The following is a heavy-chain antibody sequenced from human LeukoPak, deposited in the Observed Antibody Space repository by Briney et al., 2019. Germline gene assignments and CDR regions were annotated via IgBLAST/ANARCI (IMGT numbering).Heavy chain of an antibody. D-gene: IGHD3-10*01. CDR3: ARFGELSLWFDP. V-gene: IGHV4-30-4*01. J-gene: IGHJ5*02. CDR1: GGSIGSGDYY. Sequence: PSETLPLTCTVSGGSIGSGDYYWSWIRQPPGKGLEWIGYIYYSGSTYYNPSLKSRVTISVDTSKNQFSLKLSSVTAADTAVYYCARFGELSLWFDPWGQGTLVTVSS. CDR2: IYYSGST.